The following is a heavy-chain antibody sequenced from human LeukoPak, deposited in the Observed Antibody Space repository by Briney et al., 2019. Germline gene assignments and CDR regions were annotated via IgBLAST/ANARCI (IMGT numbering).Heavy chain of an antibody. Sequence: GGSLRLSCAASGFMVSNSWMNWVRQAQGKGLEWLANIRQDGSEKHYVDSAKGRFTISRDNSKNSLYLQMNSLRVEDTAVYYCASGFHWGQGTLVTVSS. V-gene: IGHV3-7*03. J-gene: IGHJ4*02. CDR3: ASGFH. CDR1: GFMVSNSW. CDR2: IRQDGSEK. D-gene: IGHD2/OR15-2a*01.